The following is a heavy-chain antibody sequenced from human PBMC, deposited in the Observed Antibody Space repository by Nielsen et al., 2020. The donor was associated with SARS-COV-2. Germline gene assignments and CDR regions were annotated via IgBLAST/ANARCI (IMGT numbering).Heavy chain of an antibody. CDR1: GDYIRSNDYY. Sequence: GSLRLSCSVSGDYIRSNDYYWGWIRQPPGKGLEWVGSIYYSGSTFYSPSLKSRVTISEDPSKNQFSLKLSAVTAADTAVYYCARRLLGPYYFDYWGQGTLVTVSS. V-gene: IGHV4-39*01. CDR3: ARRLLGPYYFDY. CDR2: IYYSGST. J-gene: IGHJ4*02.